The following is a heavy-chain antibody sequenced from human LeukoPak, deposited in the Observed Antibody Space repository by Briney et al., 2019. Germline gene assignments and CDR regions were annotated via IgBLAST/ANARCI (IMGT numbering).Heavy chain of an antibody. Sequence: SQTLSLTCAVSGDSVSNKNAAWNWIRQSPSRGLEWLGRTYYRSERHTDYAFSVKGRITINADTSKNQFSLQLGYVTPEDTAVYYCASGWALSWGQGTLVTVSS. CDR3: ASGWALS. CDR1: GDSVSNKNAA. J-gene: IGHJ5*02. CDR2: TYYRSERHT. D-gene: IGHD1-26*01. V-gene: IGHV6-1*01.